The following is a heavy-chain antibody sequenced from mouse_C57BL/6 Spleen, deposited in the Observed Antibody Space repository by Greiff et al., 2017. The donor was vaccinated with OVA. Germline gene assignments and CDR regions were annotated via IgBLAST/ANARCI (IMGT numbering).Heavy chain of an antibody. CDR1: GYTFTSYW. CDR3: ARVGTAQAPWFAY. Sequence: VQLQQPGAELVMPGASVKLSCKASGYTFTSYWMHWVKQRPGQGLEWIGEIDPSDSYTNYNQKFKGKSTLTVDKSSSTAYMQLSSLTSEDSAVYYCARVGTAQAPWFAYWGQGTLVTVSA. D-gene: IGHD3-2*02. J-gene: IGHJ3*01. CDR2: IDPSDSYT. V-gene: IGHV1-69*01.